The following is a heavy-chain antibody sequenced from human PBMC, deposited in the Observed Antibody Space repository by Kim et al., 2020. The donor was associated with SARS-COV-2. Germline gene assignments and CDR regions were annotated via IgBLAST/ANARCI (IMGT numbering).Heavy chain of an antibody. Sequence: ASVKVSCKASGYTFTSYYMHWVRQAPGQGLEWMGIINPSGGSTSYAQKFQGRVTMTRDTSTSTVYMELSSLRSEDTAVYYCARERTDTSPSQLVSFNDWYFDRWGGGTLVTVS. D-gene: IGHD1-1*01. CDR3: ARERTDTSPSQLVSFNDWYFDR. J-gene: IGHJ2*01. CDR2: INPSGGST. V-gene: IGHV1-46*01. CDR1: GYTFTSYY.